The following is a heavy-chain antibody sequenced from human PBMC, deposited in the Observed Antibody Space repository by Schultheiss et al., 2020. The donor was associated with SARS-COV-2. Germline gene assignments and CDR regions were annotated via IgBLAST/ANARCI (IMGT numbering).Heavy chain of an antibody. CDR1: GYTFTGYY. J-gene: IGHJ5*02. CDR3: ARGITMVQGVIIFWRKAKVKYNWFDP. D-gene: IGHD3-10*01. Sequence: ASVKVSCKASGYTFTGYYMHWVRQAPGQGLEWMGRINPNSGGTNYAQKFQGRVTMTRDTSISTAYMELSSLRSEDTAVYYCARGITMVQGVIIFWRKAKVKYNWFDPWGQGTLVTVSS. V-gene: IGHV1-2*06. CDR2: INPNSGGT.